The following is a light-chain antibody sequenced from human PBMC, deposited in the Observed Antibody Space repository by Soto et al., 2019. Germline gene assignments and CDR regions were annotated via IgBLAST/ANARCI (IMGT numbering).Light chain of an antibody. Sequence: QPVLTQPPSASGSPGQSVTISCTGTPSDVGGSNSVSWYQQHPGKAPNLMIYDVNKRPSGVPDRFSGSKSGNTASLTVSGLQAADEAYYFCSSYAPSDVVFGGGTKLTVL. J-gene: IGLJ2*01. V-gene: IGLV2-8*01. CDR3: SSYAPSDVV. CDR2: DVN. CDR1: PSDVGGSNS.